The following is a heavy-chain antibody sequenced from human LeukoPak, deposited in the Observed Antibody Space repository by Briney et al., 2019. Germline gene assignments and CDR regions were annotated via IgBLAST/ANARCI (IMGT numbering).Heavy chain of an antibody. Sequence: SETLSLTCTVSGGSISSSSYYWGWIRQPPGKGLEWIGSIYYSGSTYYNPSLKSRVTISVDTPKNQFSLKLSSVTAADTAVYYCASAYYYDSSGYYYVPYYFDYWGQGTLVTVSS. V-gene: IGHV4-39*01. CDR1: GGSISSSSYY. J-gene: IGHJ4*02. CDR2: IYYSGST. CDR3: ASAYYYDSSGYYYVPYYFDY. D-gene: IGHD3-22*01.